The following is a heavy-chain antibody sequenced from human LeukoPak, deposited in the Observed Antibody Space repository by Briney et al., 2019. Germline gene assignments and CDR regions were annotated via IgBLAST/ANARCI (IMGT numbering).Heavy chain of an antibody. J-gene: IGHJ6*02. Sequence: SETLSLTCTVSGGSISSNSYYWGWIRQPPGKGLEWIGSIYYSGSTYNNPSLKSRVTISVDTSKNQFSLKLSSVTAADTAVYYCARNPRSGYFPHYHYYGMDVWGQGTTVTVSS. CDR3: ARNPRSGYFPHYHYYGMDV. V-gene: IGHV4-39*07. CDR2: IYYSGST. CDR1: GGSISSNSYY. D-gene: IGHD3-3*01.